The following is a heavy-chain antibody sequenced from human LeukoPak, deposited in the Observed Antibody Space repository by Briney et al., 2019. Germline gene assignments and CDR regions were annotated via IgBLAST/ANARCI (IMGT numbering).Heavy chain of an antibody. CDR1: GGTFSSYA. J-gene: IGHJ5*02. CDR3: ARLGYYSGYGYTNWFDP. CDR2: INTNTGNP. D-gene: IGHD5-12*01. V-gene: IGHV7-4-1*02. Sequence: ASVKVSCKASGGTFSSYAISWVRQAPGQGLEWMGWINTNTGNPTYAQGFTGRFVFSLDTSVSTAYLQISSLKAEDTAVYYCARLGYYSGYGYTNWFDPWGQGTLVTVSS.